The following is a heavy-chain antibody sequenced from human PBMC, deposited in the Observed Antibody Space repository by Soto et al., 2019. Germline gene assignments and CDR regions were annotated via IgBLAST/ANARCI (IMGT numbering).Heavy chain of an antibody. J-gene: IGHJ6*02. CDR1: GGTFSSYA. CDR3: ARDKLIQLWLYYYGMDV. V-gene: IGHV1-69*13. Sequence: SVKVSCKASGGTFSSYAISWVRQAPGQGLEWMGGIIPIFGTANYAQKFQGRVTITADESTSTAYMELSSLRSEDTAVYYCARDKLIQLWLYYYGMDVWGQGTTVTVSS. D-gene: IGHD5-18*01. CDR2: IIPIFGTA.